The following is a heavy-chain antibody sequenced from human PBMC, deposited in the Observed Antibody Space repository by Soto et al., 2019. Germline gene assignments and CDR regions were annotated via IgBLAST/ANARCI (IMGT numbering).Heavy chain of an antibody. J-gene: IGHJ5*02. V-gene: IGHV6-1*01. D-gene: IGHD6-13*01. CDR3: ARGRAAGRGDWFDP. CDR1: GDSASINSAA. CDR2: TYYRSKWYN. Sequence: SQTLSLTCAISGDSASINSAAWNLIRQSPSRGLEWLGRTYYRSKWYNDYAVSVKSRISINPDTSKNQFSLQLNSVTPEDTAVYYCARGRAAGRGDWFDPWGQGTQVTVSS.